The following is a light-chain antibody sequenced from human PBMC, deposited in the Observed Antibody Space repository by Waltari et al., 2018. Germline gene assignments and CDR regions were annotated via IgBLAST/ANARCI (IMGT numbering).Light chain of an antibody. CDR1: SLRSYY. J-gene: IGLJ3*02. CDR2: GKN. V-gene: IGLV3-19*01. Sequence: SSELTQDPAVSVALGQTVMITCQGDSLRSYYASWYQQKPGQAPVLVIYGKNNRPSGIPDRFSGSSSGNTASLTITGVQAEDEADYYCNSRDSSGNHWVFGGGTKLTVL. CDR3: NSRDSSGNHWV.